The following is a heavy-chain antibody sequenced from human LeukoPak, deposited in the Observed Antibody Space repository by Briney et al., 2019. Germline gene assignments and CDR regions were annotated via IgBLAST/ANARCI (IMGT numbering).Heavy chain of an antibody. CDR3: ARQYIVATIIDY. J-gene: IGHJ4*02. D-gene: IGHD5-12*01. Sequence: SETLSLTCTVSGGSISSSSYYWGWIRQPPGKGLEWIGSIYYSGSTYYNPSLKSRVTISVDTSKNQFSLKLSSLTAADTAMYYCARQYIVATIIDYWGQGTLVNVSS. CDR1: GGSISSSSYY. CDR2: IYYSGST. V-gene: IGHV4-39*01.